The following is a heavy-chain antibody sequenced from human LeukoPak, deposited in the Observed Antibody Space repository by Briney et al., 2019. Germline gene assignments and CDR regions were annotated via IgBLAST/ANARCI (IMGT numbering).Heavy chain of an antibody. D-gene: IGHD6-13*01. V-gene: IGHV4-34*01. CDR1: GGSFSGYY. CDR2: INHSGST. J-gene: IGHJ6*02. CDR3: ARGGLSSSWYRYYYGMDV. Sequence: SEALSLTCAVYGGSFSGYYCSWIRQPPGKGLEWIGEINHSGSTNYNPSLKSRVTISVDTSKNQFSLKLSSVTAADTAVYYCARGGLSSSWYRYYYGMDVWRQGTTVTVSS.